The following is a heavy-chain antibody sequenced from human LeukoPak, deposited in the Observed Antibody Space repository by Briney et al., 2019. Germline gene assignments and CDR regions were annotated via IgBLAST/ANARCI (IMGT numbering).Heavy chain of an antibody. CDR1: GGTFSSYA. V-gene: IGHV1-69*04. J-gene: IGHJ4*02. D-gene: IGHD3-22*01. CDR3: ARLPHYYDRFDARD. CDR2: IIPILGIA. Sequence: SVKVSCKASGGTFSSYAISWVRQAPGQGLEGMGRIIPILGIANYAQKFQGRVTITADKSTSTAYMELSSLRSEDTAVYYCARLPHYYDRFDARDWGQGTLVTVSS.